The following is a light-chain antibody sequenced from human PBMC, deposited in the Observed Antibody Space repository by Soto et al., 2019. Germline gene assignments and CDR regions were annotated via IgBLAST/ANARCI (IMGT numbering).Light chain of an antibody. CDR2: KAS. CDR3: QQYHTYSWT. J-gene: IGKJ1*01. Sequence: DIQMTQSPSTLSASVGDRVTITCRASQSISSWLAWYQQEPGKAPKLLISKASSLESGVPSRFSGSGSGTEFTLTISSLQPDDFATYYCQQYHTYSWTFGQGTKVEIK. V-gene: IGKV1-5*03. CDR1: QSISSW.